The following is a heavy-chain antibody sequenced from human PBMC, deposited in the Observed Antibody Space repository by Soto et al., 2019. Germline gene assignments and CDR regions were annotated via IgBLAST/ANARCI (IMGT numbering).Heavy chain of an antibody. CDR2: IYYSGST. CDR1: GGSISSGGYY. V-gene: IGHV4-31*03. D-gene: IGHD2-15*01. CDR3: ARDVVVAATHAFDI. Sequence: QVQLQESGPGLVKPSQTLSLTCTVSGGSISSGGYYWSWIRQHPGKGLGWIGYIYYSGSTYYNPPLKSRVTISVDTSKNQFSLKLSSVTAADTAVYYCARDVVVAATHAFDIWGQGTIVTVSS. J-gene: IGHJ3*02.